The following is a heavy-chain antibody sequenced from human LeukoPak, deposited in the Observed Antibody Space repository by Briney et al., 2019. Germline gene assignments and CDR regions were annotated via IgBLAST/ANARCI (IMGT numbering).Heavy chain of an antibody. D-gene: IGHD3-3*01. CDR2: IRYDGSNK. V-gene: IGHV3-30*02. CDR3: AKDEDITIFGVVIGGFDY. J-gene: IGHJ4*02. Sequence: GGSLRLSCAASGFTFSSYGMHWVRQAPGKGLEWVAFIRYDGSNKYYADSVKGRFTISRDNSRNTLYLQMNSLRAEDTAVYYCAKDEDITIFGVVIGGFDYWGQGTLVTVSS. CDR1: GFTFSSYG.